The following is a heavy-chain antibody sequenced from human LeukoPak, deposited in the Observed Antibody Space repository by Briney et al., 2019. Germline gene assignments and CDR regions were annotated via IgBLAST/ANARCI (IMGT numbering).Heavy chain of an antibody. J-gene: IGHJ3*01. CDR3: AREYSGSYVACDV. Sequence: GGSLRLSCAASGFTFSSYWMHWVRQPPGKGLVWVSRIDYDGSSTNYADSVKGRVTISRDNAKNTLYLQMNSLRAEDTAVYYCAREYSGSYVACDVWGQGPMATVSA. D-gene: IGHD1-26*01. CDR2: IDYDGSST. V-gene: IGHV3-74*01. CDR1: GFTFSSYW.